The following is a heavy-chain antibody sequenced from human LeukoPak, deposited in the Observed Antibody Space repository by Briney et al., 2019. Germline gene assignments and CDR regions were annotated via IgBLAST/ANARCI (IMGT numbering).Heavy chain of an antibody. D-gene: IGHD3-22*01. CDR1: GYTFTSYD. CDR3: ARMPYDSSGYSMY. Sequence: ASVKVSCKASGYTFTSYDINWVRQATGQGLEWMGWMNPNSGNTGYAQKFQGRVTITRNTSISTAYMELRSLRSDDTAVYYCARMPYDSSGYSMYWGQGTLVTVSS. V-gene: IGHV1-8*03. CDR2: MNPNSGNT. J-gene: IGHJ4*02.